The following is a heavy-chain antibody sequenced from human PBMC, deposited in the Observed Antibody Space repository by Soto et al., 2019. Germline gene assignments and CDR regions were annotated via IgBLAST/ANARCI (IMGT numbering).Heavy chain of an antibody. CDR3: ARAQMRCTIFGVVNLFVFEI. CDR2: IYYSGST. J-gene: IGHJ3*02. V-gene: IGHV4-31*03. Sequence: SRPVSLTCTVYGGSISSGGYYWSWIRQHPGKGLEWIGYIYYSGSTYYNPSLKSRVTISVDTSKNQFSLKLSSVTAADTAVYYCARAQMRCTIFGVVNLFVFEIWAQGTTVTGSS. CDR1: GGSISSGGYY. D-gene: IGHD3-3*01.